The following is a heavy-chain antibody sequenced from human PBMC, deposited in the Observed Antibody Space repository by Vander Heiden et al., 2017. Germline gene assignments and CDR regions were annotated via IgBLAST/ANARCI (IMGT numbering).Heavy chain of an antibody. CDR3: ARDSGRRYYYGMDV. D-gene: IGHD2-15*01. V-gene: IGHV3-21*01. CDR1: GFTFSSYS. Sequence: EVQLVESGGGLVKPGGSLRLSCAASGFTFSSYSMNWVRQAPGKGLEWVSSLSGSSGYLYYADSVKGRFTISRDNAKNSLFLQMNSLRAEDTAVYYCARDSGRRYYYGMDVWGQGTTVTVSS. CDR2: LSGSSGYL. J-gene: IGHJ6*02.